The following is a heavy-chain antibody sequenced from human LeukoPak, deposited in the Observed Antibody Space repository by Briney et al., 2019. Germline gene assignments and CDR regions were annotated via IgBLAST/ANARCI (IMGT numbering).Heavy chain of an antibody. CDR3: ARAQGALDY. CDR2: IGGGGTE. V-gene: IGHV3-23*01. Sequence: GGSLRLSWAASGFTITTYAVNWVRQAPGKGLEWVSGIGGGGTEYYADSVKGRFIISGDSSQNLVHLQMNSLTVEDTAVYYCARAQGALDYWGQGTLVTVSS. D-gene: IGHD1-26*01. J-gene: IGHJ4*02. CDR1: GFTITTYA.